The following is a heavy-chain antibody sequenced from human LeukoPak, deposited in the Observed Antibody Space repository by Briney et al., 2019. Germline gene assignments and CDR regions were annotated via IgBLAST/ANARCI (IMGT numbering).Heavy chain of an antibody. CDR2: TYYRSKWYN. Sequence: SQTLSLTCAISGDSVSSNSTAWNWIRQSPSKGLEWLGRTYYRSKWYNDYAVSVKSRITINPDTSKNQFSLQLNSVTPEDTAVYYCARDGYSSGWYLGSLENWFDPWGQGTLVTVSS. J-gene: IGHJ5*02. D-gene: IGHD6-19*01. CDR3: ARDGYSSGWYLGSLENWFDP. CDR1: GDSVSSNSTA. V-gene: IGHV6-1*01.